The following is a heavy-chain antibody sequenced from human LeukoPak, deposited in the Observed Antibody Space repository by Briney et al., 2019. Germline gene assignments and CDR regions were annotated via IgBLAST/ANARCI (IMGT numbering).Heavy chain of an antibody. V-gene: IGHV4-34*01. J-gene: IGHJ1*01. CDR2: ISQSART. CDR3: AGVRLGNSGFSEYFEH. CDR1: GGSFSGYY. D-gene: IGHD3-16*01. Sequence: PSETLSLTCAVYGGSFSGYYWSWIRQPPGKGLEWIGEISQSARTNYNPSLKSRVTMSIDKSRNQFSLRMSSVTAADTAVYYCAGVRLGNSGFSEYFEHWGQGTLVTVSS.